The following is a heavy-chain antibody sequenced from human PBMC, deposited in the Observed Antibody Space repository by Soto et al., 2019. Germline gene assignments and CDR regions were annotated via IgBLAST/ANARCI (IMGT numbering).Heavy chain of an antibody. CDR2: IYYSGST. Sequence: PSETLSLTCTVSGGSISSYYWSWIRQPPGKGLEWIGYIYYSGSTNYNPSLKSRVTISVDTSKNQFSLKLSSVTAADTAVYYCARVGSSWFAPYYYYGMDVWGQGTTVTVSS. CDR3: ARVGSSWFAPYYYYGMDV. J-gene: IGHJ6*02. CDR1: GGSISSYY. V-gene: IGHV4-59*01. D-gene: IGHD6-13*01.